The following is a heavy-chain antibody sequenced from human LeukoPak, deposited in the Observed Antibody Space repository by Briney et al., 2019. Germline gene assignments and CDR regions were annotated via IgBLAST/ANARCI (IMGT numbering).Heavy chain of an antibody. CDR2: IYYSGST. V-gene: IGHV4-61*05. J-gene: IGHJ4*02. CDR3: ARDRSSWYFDY. Sequence: SETLSLTCTVSGGSISSSSYYWSWIRQPPGKGLEWIGYIYYSGSTNYNPSLKSRVTISVDKSKNQFSLKLSSVTAADTAVYYCARDRSSWYFDYWGQGTLVTVSS. D-gene: IGHD6-13*01. CDR1: GGSISSSSYY.